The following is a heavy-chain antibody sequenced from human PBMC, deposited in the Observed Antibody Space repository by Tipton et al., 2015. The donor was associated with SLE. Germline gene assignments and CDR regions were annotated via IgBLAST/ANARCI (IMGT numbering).Heavy chain of an antibody. CDR2: IYYSGST. J-gene: IGHJ4*02. V-gene: IGHV4-61*05. CDR1: VGPIRSSAYY. CDR3: ASSTWYYFDY. Sequence: TLSLTCTVSVGPIRSSAYYWSWIRQPPGKGLEWIGYIYYSGSTNYNPSLKSRVTISVNTSKNQFSLKLSSVTAADTAVYYCASSTWYYFDYWGQGTLVTVST. D-gene: IGHD6-13*01.